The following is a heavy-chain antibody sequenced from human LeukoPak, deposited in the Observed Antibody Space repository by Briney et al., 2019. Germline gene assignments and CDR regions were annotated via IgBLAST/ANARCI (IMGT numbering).Heavy chain of an antibody. CDR2: INHSGST. D-gene: IGHD6-13*01. J-gene: IGHJ4*02. CDR1: GGSFSGYY. CDR3: ARGVYIAAAQYGY. V-gene: IGHV4-34*01. Sequence: PSETLSLTCAVYGGSFSGYYWSWIRQPPGKGLEWIGEINHSGSTNYNPSLKSRVTISVDTSRNQFSLKLNSVTAADTAVYYCARGVYIAAAQYGYWGQGTLVTVSS.